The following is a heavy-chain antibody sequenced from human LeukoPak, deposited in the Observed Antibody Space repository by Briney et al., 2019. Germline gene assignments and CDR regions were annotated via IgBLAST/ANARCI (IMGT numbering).Heavy chain of an antibody. J-gene: IGHJ4*02. Sequence: GASVKVSCKASGYTFTSYYMHWVRQAPGQGLEWMGIINPSGGSTSNAQKFQGRVTMTRDTSTSTVYIELSSLRSEDTAVYYCARDLGPIGDQWLVPGDYWGEGTLVTVSS. V-gene: IGHV1-46*01. CDR3: ARDLGPIGDQWLVPGDY. D-gene: IGHD6-19*01. CDR1: GYTFTSYY. CDR2: INPSGGST.